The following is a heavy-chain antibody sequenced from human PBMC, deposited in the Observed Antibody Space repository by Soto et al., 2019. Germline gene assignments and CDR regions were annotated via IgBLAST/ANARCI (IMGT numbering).Heavy chain of an antibody. Sequence: PSETLSLTCDVSGDTLSTGGYTWAWIRHTPGHALGWIGNSSHRGNPYYNPPLRSRLIISVGRSKNQSPLKVRSVTAADTALYYCARETYGDYVGCFDPWGLGMQVTVSS. CDR2: SSHRGNP. CDR3: ARETYGDYVGCFDP. V-gene: IGHV4-30-2*01. D-gene: IGHD4-17*01. J-gene: IGHJ5*02. CDR1: GDTLSTGGYT.